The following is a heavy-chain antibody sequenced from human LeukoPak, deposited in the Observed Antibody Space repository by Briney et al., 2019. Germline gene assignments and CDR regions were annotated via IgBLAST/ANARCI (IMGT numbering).Heavy chain of an antibody. CDR1: GGSFSGYY. D-gene: IGHD1-26*01. CDR2: INHSGST. V-gene: IGHV4-34*01. CDR3: ARDTDSKIFYGSPPYFDY. J-gene: IGHJ4*02. Sequence: PSETLSLSCAVYGGSFSGYYWSWIRQPPGKGLEWIGEINHSGSTNYNPSLKSRVTISVDTSKNQFSLKLSSVTAADTAVYYCARDTDSKIFYGSPPYFDYWGQGTLVTVSS.